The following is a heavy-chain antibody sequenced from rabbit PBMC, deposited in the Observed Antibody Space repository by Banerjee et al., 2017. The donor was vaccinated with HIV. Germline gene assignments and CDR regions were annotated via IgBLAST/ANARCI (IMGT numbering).Heavy chain of an antibody. CDR2: IYTDFSANT. J-gene: IGHJ4*01. CDR1: GFTLSSYW. Sequence: QSLEESGGDLVKPGASLTLTCTASGFTLSSYWMCWVRQAPGKGLEWIACIYTDFSANTYYASWAKGRFAISKTSSTTVTLQMTSLTAADTATYFCARPGDDGYGGGFKLWGPGTLVTVS. CDR3: ARPGDDGYGGGFKL. V-gene: IGHV1S40*01. D-gene: IGHD6-1*01.